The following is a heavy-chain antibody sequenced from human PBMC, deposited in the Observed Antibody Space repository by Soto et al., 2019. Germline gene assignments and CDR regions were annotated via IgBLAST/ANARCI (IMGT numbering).Heavy chain of an antibody. CDR3: ARGTDYDYVWGSYRFPPGP. V-gene: IGHV4-34*01. D-gene: IGHD3-16*02. CDR2: INHSGST. CDR1: GGSFSGYY. Sequence: PSETLSLTCAVYGGSFSGYYWSWIRQPPGKGLEWIGEINHSGSTNYNPSLKSRVTISVDTSKNQFSLKLSSVTAADTAVYYCARGTDYDYVWGSYRFPPGPWGQVTLVTVSS. J-gene: IGHJ5*02.